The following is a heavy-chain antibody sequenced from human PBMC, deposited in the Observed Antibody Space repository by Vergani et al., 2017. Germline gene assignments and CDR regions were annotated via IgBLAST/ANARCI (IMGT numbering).Heavy chain of an antibody. CDR1: GFTFSSYS. J-gene: IGHJ6*03. Sequence: EVQLVESGGGLVQPGGSLRLSCAASGFTFSSYSMNWVRQAPGKGLEWVSYISCSSSTIYYADPVKGRFTISRDNAKNSLYLQMNSLRDEDTAVYYCARDRQLLGFGELGPGYYYYMDVWGKGTTVTVSS. D-gene: IGHD3-10*01. CDR2: ISCSSSTI. CDR3: ARDRQLLGFGELGPGYYYYMDV. V-gene: IGHV3-48*02.